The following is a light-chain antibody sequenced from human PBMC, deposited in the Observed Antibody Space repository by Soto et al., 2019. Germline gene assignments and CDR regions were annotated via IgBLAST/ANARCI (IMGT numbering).Light chain of an antibody. V-gene: IGKV1-9*01. CDR3: QQLNNYPLT. CDR1: QGIGSY. J-gene: IGKJ4*01. Sequence: DIQLTQSPSFLSASLGDRVTITCRASQGIGSYLAWYQQKPGKAPRLLIYAASTLQSGVPSRFSGSGSDTDFTLTISSLQPEDFATYYCQQLNNYPLTFGGGTKVEIK. CDR2: AAS.